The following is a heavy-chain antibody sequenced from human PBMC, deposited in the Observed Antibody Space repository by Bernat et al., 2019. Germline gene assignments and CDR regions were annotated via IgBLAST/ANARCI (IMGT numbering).Heavy chain of an antibody. CDR1: GFTFSNHW. Sequence: VQLVESGGGLVQPGGSLRLSCTASGFTFSNHWMTWVRQAPGKGLEWVANIKQDGSAEYYVDSVRGRFTISRDNAKNSLYFQMNSLRVEDTAVYFCARVVGGGIDYWGQGTLVTVSS. D-gene: IGHD3-16*01. CDR3: ARVVGGGIDY. V-gene: IGHV3-7*03. J-gene: IGHJ4*02. CDR2: IKQDGSAE.